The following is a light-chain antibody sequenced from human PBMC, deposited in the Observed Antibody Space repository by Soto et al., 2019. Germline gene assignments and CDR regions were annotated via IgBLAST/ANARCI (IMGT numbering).Light chain of an antibody. J-gene: IGKJ4*01. V-gene: IGKV1-5*03. CDR1: QSISSW. Sequence: DIQMTQSPSTLSASVGDRVTITCRASQSISSWLAWYQQKPGKAPKLLVYKASSLESGVPSRFSGSGSGTEFTLIICSLQPDDFATYYCQQYNSYALTFGGGTKVDIK. CDR2: KAS. CDR3: QQYNSYALT.